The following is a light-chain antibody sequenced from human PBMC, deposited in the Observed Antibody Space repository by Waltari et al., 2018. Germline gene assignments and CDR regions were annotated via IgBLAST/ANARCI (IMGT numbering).Light chain of an antibody. CDR1: QSVSSK. CDR3: QQYSYWPRT. V-gene: IGKV3-15*01. CDR2: CAS. J-gene: IGKJ1*01. Sequence: ETVMTQSPATLSVSPGERATLSCRASQSVSSKLAWYQQKPGQATRLLIYCASTRATDIPARFSVVGSGTDFTLIISSLQFEDFAVYFCQQYSYWPRTFGRGTKVEIK.